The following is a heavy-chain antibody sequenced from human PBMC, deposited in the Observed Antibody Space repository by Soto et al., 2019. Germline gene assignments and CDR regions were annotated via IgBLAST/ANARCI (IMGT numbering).Heavy chain of an antibody. D-gene: IGHD6-6*01. CDR1: GFSLTSNDVG. CDR2: IYWDDDK. J-gene: IGHJ4*02. Sequence: GPTLVNPTQTLTLTCTFSGFSLTSNDVGVGWIRQPPGKALEWLALIYWDDDKRYSPSLKSRLTITKDTSKNQVVLRMTNMDPVDTATYYCAHSRYSRSSFDYWGQGTLVTVSS. CDR3: AHSRYSRSSFDY. V-gene: IGHV2-5*02.